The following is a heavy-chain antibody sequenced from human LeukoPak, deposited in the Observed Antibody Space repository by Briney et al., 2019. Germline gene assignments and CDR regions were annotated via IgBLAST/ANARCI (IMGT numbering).Heavy chain of an antibody. CDR3: AKASAGYSSGWYGGAFDI. CDR1: GFTFSSYW. D-gene: IGHD6-19*01. Sequence: GGSLRLSCAASGFTFSSYWMSWVRQAPGKGLEWVANIKQDGSEKYYVDSVKGRFTISRDNAKNSLYLQMNSLRAEDTAVYYCAKASAGYSSGWYGGAFDIWGQGTMVTGSS. J-gene: IGHJ3*02. V-gene: IGHV3-7*01. CDR2: IKQDGSEK.